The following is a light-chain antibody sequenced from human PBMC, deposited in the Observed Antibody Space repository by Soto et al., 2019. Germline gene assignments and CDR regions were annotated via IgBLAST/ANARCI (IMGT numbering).Light chain of an antibody. CDR2: DVS. J-gene: IGLJ1*01. CDR3: SSYAGTHIV. Sequence: QSALTQPPSASGSPGQSVTISCTGTSSDVGGYNYVSWYQQHPGKAPKLMIYDVSKRPSGVPARFSGSKSGNTASLTVSGLQAEDEAEYSCSSYAGTHIVFGTGTKVTVL. CDR1: SSDVGGYNY. V-gene: IGLV2-8*01.